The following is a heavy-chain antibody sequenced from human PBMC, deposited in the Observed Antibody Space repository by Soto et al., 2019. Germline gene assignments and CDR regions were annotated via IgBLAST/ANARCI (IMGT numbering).Heavy chain of an antibody. CDR2: IYWDDDK. CDR1: GFSLSTSGVG. D-gene: IGHD3-10*01. CDR3: AHTSYYYGSGSYYAEYFQH. Sequence: SGPTLVNPTQTLTLTCTFSGFSLSTSGVGVGWIRQPPGKALEWLALIYWDDDKRYSPSLKSRLTITKDTSKNQVVLTMTNMDPVDTATYYCAHTSYYYGSGSYYAEYFQHWGQGTLVTVSS. V-gene: IGHV2-5*02. J-gene: IGHJ1*01.